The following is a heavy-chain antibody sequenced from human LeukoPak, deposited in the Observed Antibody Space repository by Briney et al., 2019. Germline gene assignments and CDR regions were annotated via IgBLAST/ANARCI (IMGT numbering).Heavy chain of an antibody. D-gene: IGHD6-19*01. CDR1: GGSFGGYA. CDR3: AKDPSERGVAVAGTYNWFDP. CDR2: VCLNSGRI. V-gene: IGHV3-9*01. J-gene: IGHJ5*02. Sequence: SLRLSCADSGGSFGGYAMHWVRQAPGKGLEWVWGVCLNSGRIGYADSVKGRCTISRDNAKTPLYLQMNSLRAEDTALYYRAKDPSERGVAVAGTYNWFDPWGQGTLVTASS.